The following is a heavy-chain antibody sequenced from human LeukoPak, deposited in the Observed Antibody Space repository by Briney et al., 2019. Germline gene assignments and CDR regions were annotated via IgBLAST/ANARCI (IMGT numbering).Heavy chain of an antibody. CDR2: INHSGST. CDR3: ARGYGSSRGWY. Sequence: SETLSLTCAVYGGSFSGYYWSWIRQPPGKGLEWIGEINHSGSTNYNPSLKSRVTISVDTSKNQFSLKLSSVTAADTAVYYCARGYGSSRGWYWGQGTLVTVSS. J-gene: IGHJ4*02. V-gene: IGHV4-34*01. D-gene: IGHD6-6*01. CDR1: GGSFSGYY.